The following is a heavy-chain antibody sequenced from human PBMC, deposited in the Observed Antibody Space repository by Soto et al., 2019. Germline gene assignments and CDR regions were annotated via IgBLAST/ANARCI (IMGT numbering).Heavy chain of an antibody. Sequence: GGSLRLSCATSGFTFSSYSMNWVRQAPGKGLEWVSSISSSSSYIYYADSVKGRFTISRDNAKNSLYLQMNSLRAEDTAVYYCARSGWHDDAFDIWGQGTMVTVS. CDR2: ISSSSSYI. D-gene: IGHD6-19*01. CDR1: GFTFSSYS. J-gene: IGHJ3*02. V-gene: IGHV3-21*01. CDR3: ARSGWHDDAFDI.